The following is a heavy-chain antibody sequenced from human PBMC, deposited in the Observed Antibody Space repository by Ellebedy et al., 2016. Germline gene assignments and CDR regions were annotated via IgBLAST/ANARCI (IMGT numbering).Heavy chain of an antibody. V-gene: IGHV4-59*01. CDR3: ARGLIAQAAAGTSYWFDP. CDR2: IYYSGST. J-gene: IGHJ5*02. CDR1: GGSISSYY. Sequence: SETLSLTXTVSGGSISSYYWSWIRQPPGKGLEWIGYIYYSGSTNYNPSLKSRVTISVDTSKNQFSLKLSSVTAADTAVYYCARGLIAQAAAGTSYWFDPWGQGTLVTVSS. D-gene: IGHD6-13*01.